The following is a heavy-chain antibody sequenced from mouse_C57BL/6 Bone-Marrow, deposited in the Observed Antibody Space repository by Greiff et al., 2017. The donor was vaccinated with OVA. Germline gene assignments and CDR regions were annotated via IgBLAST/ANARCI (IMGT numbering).Heavy chain of an antibody. CDR2: IWSDGST. D-gene: IGHD1-1*01. Sequence: QVQLQESGPGLVAPSPSLSITCTVSGFSLTSYGVHWVRQPPGKGLEWLVVIWSDGSTTYYSALNSRLSISKDNSKSQVFLKMNSLQTDDTAMYYCARQNYYGSSYGYFDVWGTGTTVTVSS. V-gene: IGHV2-6-1*01. CDR3: ARQNYYGSSYGYFDV. J-gene: IGHJ1*03. CDR1: GFSLTSYG.